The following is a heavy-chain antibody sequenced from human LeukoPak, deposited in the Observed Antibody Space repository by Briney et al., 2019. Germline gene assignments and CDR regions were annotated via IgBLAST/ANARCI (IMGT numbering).Heavy chain of an antibody. D-gene: IGHD3-22*01. CDR3: AGMLYDSSGYDY. CDR2: INPNSGDT. V-gene: IGHV1-2*02. CDR1: GYTFTGYY. Sequence: ASVKVSCKASGYTFTGYYMHWVRQAPGQGLEWMGWINPNSGDTNYAQKFLGRVTMTRDTSINTAYVELSSLRSDDTAVYYCAGMLYDSSGYDYWGQGTLVTVSS. J-gene: IGHJ4*02.